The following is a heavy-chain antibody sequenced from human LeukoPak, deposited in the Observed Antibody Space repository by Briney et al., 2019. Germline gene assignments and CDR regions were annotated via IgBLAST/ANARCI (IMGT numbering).Heavy chain of an antibody. V-gene: IGHV3-30-3*01. CDR2: ISSDGTNE. D-gene: IGHD4-17*01. J-gene: IGHJ4*02. Sequence: GRSLRLSCAASGFTFSTYSMHWVRQAPGKGLEWVAGISSDGTNEYQTDSVKDRFTISRDNSKNTLYLQMNSLRAEDTAVYYCARDSDGDVLDYWGQGTLVTVSS. CDR1: GFTFSTYS. CDR3: ARDSDGDVLDY.